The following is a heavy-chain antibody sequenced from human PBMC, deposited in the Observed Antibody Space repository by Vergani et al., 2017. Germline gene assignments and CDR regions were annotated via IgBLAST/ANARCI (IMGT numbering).Heavy chain of an antibody. J-gene: IGHJ4*02. CDR2: IKQDGSEK. CDR3: ARGPLTIFGVVISYYFDY. D-gene: IGHD3-3*01. V-gene: IGHV3-7*01. Sequence: EVQLVESGGGLVQPGGSLRLYCAASGFTFSSYWMSWVRQAPGKGLEWVANIKQDGSEKYYVDSVKGRFTISRDNAKNSLYLQMNSLRAEDTAVYYCARGPLTIFGVVISYYFDYWGQGTLVTVSS. CDR1: GFTFSSYW.